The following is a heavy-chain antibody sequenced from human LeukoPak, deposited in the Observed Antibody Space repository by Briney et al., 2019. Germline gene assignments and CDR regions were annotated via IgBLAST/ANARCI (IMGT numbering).Heavy chain of an antibody. D-gene: IGHD3-9*01. CDR3: ARFARGVSTGYCLHGWMNWAGLAFDI. V-gene: IGHV1-69*06. CDR2: IIPIFGTA. J-gene: IGHJ3*02. CDR1: GDTFSSYA. Sequence: GSSVKVSCKASGDTFSSYAISWVRQAPGQGLEWMGGIIPIFGTANYAQKFQGRVTITADKSTSTAYMELSSLRSEDTAVYYCARFARGVSTGYCLHGWMNWAGLAFDIWGQGTMVTVSS.